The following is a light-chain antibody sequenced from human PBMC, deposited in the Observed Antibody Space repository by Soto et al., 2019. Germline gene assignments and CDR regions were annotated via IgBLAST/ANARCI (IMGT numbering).Light chain of an antibody. Sequence: QSALTQPRSVSGSPGQSVTISCTGTSSDVGGYNYVSWYQHHPGKVPKLMIYDVNKRPSGVPDRFSGSKSGNTASLTISGLQAEDEADYYCASSAGSYTYVLGTGTKLTVL. V-gene: IGLV2-11*01. CDR3: ASSAGSYTYV. CDR2: DVN. CDR1: SSDVGGYNY. J-gene: IGLJ1*01.